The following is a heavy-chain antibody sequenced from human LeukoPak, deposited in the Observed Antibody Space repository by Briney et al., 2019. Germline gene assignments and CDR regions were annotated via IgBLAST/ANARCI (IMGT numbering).Heavy chain of an antibody. CDR3: ARDRSWNYAYYYHGMDV. J-gene: IGHJ6*02. CDR1: GFTFSSYS. V-gene: IGHV3-48*04. D-gene: IGHD1-7*01. CDR2: ISSSGSTI. Sequence: PGGSLRLSCAASGFTFSSYSMNWVHQAPGKGLEWVSYISSSGSTIYYADSVKGRFTISRDNAKNSLYLQMNSLGADDTAVYYCARDRSWNYAYYYHGMDVWGQGTTVTVS.